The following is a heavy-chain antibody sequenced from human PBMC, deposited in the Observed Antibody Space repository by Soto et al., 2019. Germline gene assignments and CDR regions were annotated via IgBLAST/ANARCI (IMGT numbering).Heavy chain of an antibody. CDR3: ARDDYGIYPY. V-gene: IGHV1-2*02. J-gene: IGHJ4*02. CDR1: GYAITAYY. CDR2: VDPRTGGA. D-gene: IGHD1-26*01. Sequence: ASVKVSCKASGYAITAYYIHWVRQAPGQGLEWMGWVDPRTGGAIYAQRFQDRVTMTRDTSISTVYMDLSGLRSDDTALYYCARDDYGIYPYWGQGTLVTVSS.